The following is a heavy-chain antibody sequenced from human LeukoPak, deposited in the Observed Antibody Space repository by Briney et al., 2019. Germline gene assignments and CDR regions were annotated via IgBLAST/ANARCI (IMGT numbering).Heavy chain of an antibody. CDR3: AKGDILTGYYAFGY. D-gene: IGHD3-9*01. Sequence: GRSLRLSCAASGFTFDDYAMHWVRQAPGKGLEWVSGISWNSGSIGYADSVKGRFTISRDNAKNSLNLQMNSLRAEDTALYYCAKGDILTGYYAFGYWGQGTLVTVSS. V-gene: IGHV3-9*01. J-gene: IGHJ4*02. CDR2: ISWNSGSI. CDR1: GFTFDDYA.